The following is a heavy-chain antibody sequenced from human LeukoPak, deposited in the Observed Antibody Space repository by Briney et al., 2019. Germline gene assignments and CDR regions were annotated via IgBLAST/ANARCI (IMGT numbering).Heavy chain of an antibody. D-gene: IGHD2-2*01. CDR1: GGSISSSNW. CDR3: ASTNPSDWFDP. CDR2: IYHSGST. Sequence: SETLSLTCAVSGGSISSSNWWSWVRQPPGKGLEWIGEIYHSGSTNYNPSLKSRVTISVDTSKNQFSLKLSSVTAADTAIYYCASTNPSDWFDPWGQGTLVTVSS. J-gene: IGHJ5*02. V-gene: IGHV4-4*02.